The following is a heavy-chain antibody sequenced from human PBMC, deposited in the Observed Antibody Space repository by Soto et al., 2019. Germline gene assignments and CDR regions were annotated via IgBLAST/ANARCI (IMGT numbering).Heavy chain of an antibody. D-gene: IGHD3-16*02. V-gene: IGHV3-21*01. CDR1: GFTFSSYS. Sequence: GGSLRLSCAASGFTFSSYSMNWVRQAPGKGLEWVSSISSSSSYIYYADSVKGRFTISRDNAKNSLYLQMNSLRAEDTAVYYCARASDDYVWGSYRILYYGMDVWGQGTTVTVSS. J-gene: IGHJ6*02. CDR2: ISSSSSYI. CDR3: ARASDDYVWGSYRILYYGMDV.